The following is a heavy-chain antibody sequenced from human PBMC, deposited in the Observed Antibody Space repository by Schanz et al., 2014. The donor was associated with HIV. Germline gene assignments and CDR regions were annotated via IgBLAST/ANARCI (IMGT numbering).Heavy chain of an antibody. CDR3: ARVANWDYYGMDV. CDR2: ISYDGSNK. V-gene: IGHV3-30*03. Sequence: VQLVESGGGLVQPGRSLRLSCAASGFTFSSYGMHWVRQAPGKGLEWVAVISYDGSNKYYADSVKGRFTISRDNSKNTLYLQMNSLRAEDTAVYYCARVANWDYYGMDVWGRGTTVIVSS. CDR1: GFTFSSYG. D-gene: IGHD3-16*01. J-gene: IGHJ6*02.